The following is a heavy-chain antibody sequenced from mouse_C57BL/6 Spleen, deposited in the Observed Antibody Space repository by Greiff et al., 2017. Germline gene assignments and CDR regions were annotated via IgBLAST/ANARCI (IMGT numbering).Heavy chain of an antibody. CDR1: GYTFTSYW. V-gene: IGHV1-7*01. D-gene: IGHD1-1*01. Sequence: QVQLKESGAELAKPGASVKLSCKASGYTFTSYWMHWVKQRPGQGLEWIGYINPSSGYTKYNQKFKDKATLTADKSSSTAYMQLSRLTYEDSAVYDCARGDGSSYGGFADWGKGTMVTVSA. CDR3: ARGDGSSYGGFAD. J-gene: IGHJ3*01. CDR2: INPSSGYT.